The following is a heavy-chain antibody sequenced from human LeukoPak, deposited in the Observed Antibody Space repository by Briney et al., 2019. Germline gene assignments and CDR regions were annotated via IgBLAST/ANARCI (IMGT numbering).Heavy chain of an antibody. CDR1: GGSISSHY. D-gene: IGHD6-13*01. Sequence: SETLSLTCNVSGGSISSHYWIWIRQPPGKGLEWIGYIYHSGSTYYNPSLKSRVTISVDRSKNQFSLKLSSVTAADTAVYYCARLVAATGNFDYWGQGTLVTVSS. CDR2: IYHSGST. J-gene: IGHJ4*02. CDR3: ARLVAATGNFDY. V-gene: IGHV4-59*11.